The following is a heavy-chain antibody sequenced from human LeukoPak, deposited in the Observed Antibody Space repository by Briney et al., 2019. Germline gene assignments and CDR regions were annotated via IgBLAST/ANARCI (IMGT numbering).Heavy chain of an antibody. CDR3: ARVETSKGYYFDY. J-gene: IGHJ4*02. CDR2: ISGSGGST. V-gene: IGHV3-23*01. CDR1: GFTFSSYA. Sequence: GGSLRLSCAASGFTFSSYAMSWVRQAPGKGLEWVSAISGSGGSTYYADSVKGRFTISRDKSRNTLYLQMNSLRAEDTAVYYCARVETSKGYYFDYWGQGTLVTVSS.